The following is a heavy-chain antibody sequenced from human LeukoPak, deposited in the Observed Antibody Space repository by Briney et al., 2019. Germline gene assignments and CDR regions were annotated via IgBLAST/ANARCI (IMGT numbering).Heavy chain of an antibody. Sequence: SETLSLTCTVSGGSISSGSYYWSWIRQPAGKGLEWIGRIYTSGSTNYNPSLKSRVTISVDTSKNQFSLKLSSVTAADTAVYYCARVLSRMVRGAPPWGAFDIWGQGTMVTVSS. CDR1: GGSISSGSYY. J-gene: IGHJ3*02. CDR2: IYTSGST. D-gene: IGHD3-10*01. V-gene: IGHV4-61*02. CDR3: ARVLSRMVRGAPPWGAFDI.